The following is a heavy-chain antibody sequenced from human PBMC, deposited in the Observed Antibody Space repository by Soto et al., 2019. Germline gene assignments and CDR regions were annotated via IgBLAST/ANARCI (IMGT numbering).Heavy chain of an antibody. Sequence: SETLSLTCTVSGTSISSYYWSWIRQPPGKGLEWIANIHYSGTTNYNPSLASRVTISVDTSKNQFSLKMTSVTAADRTIYFCARYNSYAIDYWGRGTLVTVSS. J-gene: IGHJ4*02. V-gene: IGHV4-59*01. D-gene: IGHD2-8*01. CDR3: ARYNSYAIDY. CDR2: IHYSGTT. CDR1: GTSISSYY.